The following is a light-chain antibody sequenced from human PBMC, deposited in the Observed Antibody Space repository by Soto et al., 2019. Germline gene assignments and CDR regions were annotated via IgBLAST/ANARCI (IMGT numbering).Light chain of an antibody. CDR1: QAVNSW. CDR3: QQYYAYSYT. V-gene: IGKV1-5*03. Sequence: IQMTQSPSTVSASVGDRVTITCRARQAVNSWVAWYQHKSGKAPKLLIYRAATLENGVPSRFSGSGSETEFTLTISGLQAEDSGTYYCQQYYAYSYTFGQGTKVEIK. J-gene: IGKJ2*01. CDR2: RAA.